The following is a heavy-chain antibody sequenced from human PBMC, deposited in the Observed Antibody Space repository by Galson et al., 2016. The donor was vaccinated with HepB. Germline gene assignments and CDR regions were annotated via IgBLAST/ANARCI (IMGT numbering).Heavy chain of an antibody. D-gene: IGHD2-2*03. J-gene: IGHJ4*02. Sequence: SLRHSRAVSGFMFNNFGMTWVRQAPGKGLEWVATICGRCGDIDYADFVLSRFTISRDNSKNTLSLQMNSLKADDTAIYYCANDPSHWIENPFPLWGQGTLVTVSS. CDR3: ANDPSHWIENPFPL. CDR2: ICGRCGDI. CDR1: GFMFNNFG. V-gene: IGHV3-23*01.